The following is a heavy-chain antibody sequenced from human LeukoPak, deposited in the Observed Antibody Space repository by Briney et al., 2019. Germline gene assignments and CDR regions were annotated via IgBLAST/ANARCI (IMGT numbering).Heavy chain of an antibody. J-gene: IGHJ4*02. Sequence: PSETLSLTCTVSGYSISSDYYWGWIRQPPGKGLEWIGIIHHSGDTYYNPSLKSRVTISVDTSKNQFSLKLSSVTAADTAVYYCARHGRDGYNYAPEGYSDYWGQGTLVTVSS. CDR1: GYSISSDYY. CDR2: IHHSGDT. CDR3: ARHGRDGYNYAPEGYSDY. V-gene: IGHV4-38-2*02. D-gene: IGHD5-24*01.